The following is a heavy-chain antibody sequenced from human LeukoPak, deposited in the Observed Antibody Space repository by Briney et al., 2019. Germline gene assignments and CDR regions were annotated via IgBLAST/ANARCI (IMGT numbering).Heavy chain of an antibody. J-gene: IGHJ4*02. V-gene: IGHV3-30*18. D-gene: IGHD2-21*01. CDR3: AKDGVIGGLFDY. CDR1: GFTFSDYY. Sequence: GGSLRLSCAASGFTFSDYYMSWIRQAPGKGLEWVAVISPDGSNKFYVDSVKGRFTISRDNSKNTLYLQMDSLRVEDTAVYYCAKDGVIGGLFDYWGQGTLVTVSS. CDR2: ISPDGSNK.